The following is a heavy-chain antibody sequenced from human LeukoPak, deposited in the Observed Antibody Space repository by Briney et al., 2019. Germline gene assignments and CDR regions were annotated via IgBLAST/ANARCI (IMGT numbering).Heavy chain of an antibody. CDR3: ASDSSGYGSATH. J-gene: IGHJ4*02. D-gene: IGHD3-22*01. CDR1: GGSFSGYY. Sequence: SETLSLTCAVYGGSFSGYYWTWIRQPPGKGLEWIGYMHYSGSAYYNPSLQSRVTISIDTSKNQFSMKLNSVTAADTALYYCASDSSGYGSATHWGQGTLVTVSS. CDR2: MHYSGSA. V-gene: IGHV4-59*01.